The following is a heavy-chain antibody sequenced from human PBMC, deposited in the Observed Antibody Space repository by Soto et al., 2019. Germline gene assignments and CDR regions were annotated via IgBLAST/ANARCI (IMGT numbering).Heavy chain of an antibody. Sequence: QVQLVESGGGVVQPGRSLRLSCAASGFTFSGYAMHWVRQAPGKGLEWVAVTSHDGTNKYYADSVKGRFTISRDNSKNTLYLQMNSLRAEDTAVYYCAKDVVVGATTGLGDYYYYYGMDVWGQGTTVTVSS. CDR1: GFTFSGYA. CDR2: TSHDGTNK. CDR3: AKDVVVGATTGLGDYYYYYGMDV. V-gene: IGHV3-30*18. D-gene: IGHD1-26*01. J-gene: IGHJ6*02.